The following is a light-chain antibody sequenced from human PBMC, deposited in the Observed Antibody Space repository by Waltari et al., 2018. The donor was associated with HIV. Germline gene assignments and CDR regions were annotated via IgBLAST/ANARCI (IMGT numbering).Light chain of an antibody. CDR3: QETYSNKFT. CDR2: GSS. Sequence: DIQMTQSPSSLSASVGDRVTITCRASQNIRSYLNWYQQKPGNAPNLLIYGSSTLQSGVPSRFSGSGSGTDFTLTISSLQPEDFANYYCQETYSNKFTFGPGTKVEIK. CDR1: QNIRSY. J-gene: IGKJ3*01. V-gene: IGKV1-39*01.